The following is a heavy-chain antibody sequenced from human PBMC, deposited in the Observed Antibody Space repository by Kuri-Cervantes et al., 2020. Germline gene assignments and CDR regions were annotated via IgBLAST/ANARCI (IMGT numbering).Heavy chain of an antibody. V-gene: IGHV3-21*01. Sequence: GESLKISCAASGFTSSSYSMNWVRQAPGKGLEWVSSISSGSSYIYYADSVKGRFTISRDNAKNSLYLQMNSLRAEDTAVYYCARGVGTQWPPQWGQGTLVTVSS. D-gene: IGHD6-19*01. CDR2: ISSGSSYI. J-gene: IGHJ4*02. CDR3: ARGVGTQWPPQ. CDR1: GFTSSSYS.